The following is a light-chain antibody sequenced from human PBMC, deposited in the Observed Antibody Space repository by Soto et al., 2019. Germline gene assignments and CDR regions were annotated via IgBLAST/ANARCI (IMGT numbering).Light chain of an antibody. V-gene: IGLV2-14*03. J-gene: IGLJ2*01. CDR2: DVS. CDR1: SSDVGGHNS. CDR3: RSYTTSSTTPVV. Sequence: QSALTQPASVSGSPGQSITISCTGTSSDVGGHNSVSWYQQHPGKAPKLMIYDVSSRPSGVSNRFSGSKSGNTASLTISGLQAEDEADYHCRSYTTSSTTPVVFGGGTKLTVL.